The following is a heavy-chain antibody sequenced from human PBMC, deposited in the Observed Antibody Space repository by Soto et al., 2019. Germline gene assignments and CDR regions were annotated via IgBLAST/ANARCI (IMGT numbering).Heavy chain of an antibody. Sequence: EVQLLESGGRLVQPGGSLRVSCAASGFTFSSFAMSWVRQAPGKGLEWVSSISASDGRTYYRDSVKGRFTVSRDNSEDTLYLQMDSLRAEDTAVYYCATGVYYGLRNYFVRPFAYWGQGTLVTVSS. J-gene: IGHJ4*02. V-gene: IGHV3-23*01. CDR1: GFTFSSFA. CDR2: ISASDGRT. D-gene: IGHD3-10*01. CDR3: ATGVYYGLRNYFVRPFAY.